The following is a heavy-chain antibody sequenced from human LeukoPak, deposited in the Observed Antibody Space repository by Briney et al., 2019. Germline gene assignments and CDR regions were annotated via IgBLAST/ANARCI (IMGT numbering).Heavy chain of an antibody. CDR1: EFIFSGYE. D-gene: IGHD3-22*01. J-gene: IGHJ4*02. Sequence: GGSLRLSCAAAEFIFSGYEMNWVRQAPGKGLEWVSYISSSGDTIYYADSVKGRFTISRDNAKNSLYLQMNSLRAEDTAVYYCARDLYRIVVVPHYFDYWGQGTLVTVSS. V-gene: IGHV3-48*03. CDR3: ARDLYRIVVVPHYFDY. CDR2: ISSSGDTI.